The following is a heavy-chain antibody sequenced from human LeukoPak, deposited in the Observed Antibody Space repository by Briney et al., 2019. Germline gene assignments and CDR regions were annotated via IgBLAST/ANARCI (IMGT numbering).Heavy chain of an antibody. CDR1: GFTFSDYY. CDR3: ARDSPDIVVVVAATSPFDY. J-gene: IGHJ4*02. D-gene: IGHD2-15*01. CDR2: ISSSGSTI. V-gene: IGHV3-11*01. Sequence: PGGFLRLSCAASGFTFSDYYMSWIRQAPGKGLEWVSYISSSGSTIYYADSVKGRFTISRDNAKNSLYLQMNSLRAEDTAVYYCARDSPDIVVVVAATSPFDYWGQGTLVTVSS.